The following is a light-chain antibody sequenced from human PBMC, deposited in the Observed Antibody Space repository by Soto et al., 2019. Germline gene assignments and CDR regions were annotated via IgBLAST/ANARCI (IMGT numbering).Light chain of an antibody. CDR2: LGS. Sequence: DIVMTQSPLSLPVTPGEPASISGRSMQSLLHSNGYNYLDWYLQKPGQSPQLLIYLGSNRASGVPDRFSGSGSGTDFTLKISRVEAEDVGVYYCMQALQTPLTFGGGTKVDI. CDR1: QSLLHSNGYNY. J-gene: IGKJ4*01. CDR3: MQALQTPLT. V-gene: IGKV2-28*01.